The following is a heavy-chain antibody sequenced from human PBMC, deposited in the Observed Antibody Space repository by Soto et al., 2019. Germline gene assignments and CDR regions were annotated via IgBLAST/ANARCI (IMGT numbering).Heavy chain of an antibody. CDR2: IYYSGST. CDR1: GGSISSGGYY. D-gene: IGHD2-2*03. CDR3: AGYCSSTSCYALDAFDI. J-gene: IGHJ3*02. V-gene: IGHV4-31*03. Sequence: SETLSLTCTVSGGSISSGGYYWSWIRQHPGKGLEWIGYIYYSGSTYYNPSLKSRVTISVDTSKNQFSLKLSSVTAADTAVYYCAGYCSSTSCYALDAFDIWGQGTMVTVSS.